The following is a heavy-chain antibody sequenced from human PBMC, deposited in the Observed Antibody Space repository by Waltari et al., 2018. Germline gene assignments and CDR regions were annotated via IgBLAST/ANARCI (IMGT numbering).Heavy chain of an antibody. J-gene: IGHJ2*01. CDR3: ARRGMATTNWYFDL. Sequence: QVQLQESGPGLVKPSQTLSLTCTVSGGSISSGDYYWRWIRQPPGKGLEWIGYIYYSGSTYYNPSLKSRVTVSVDTSKNQFSLKLSSVTAADTAVYYCARRGMATTNWYFDLWGRGTLVTVSS. CDR2: IYYSGST. CDR1: GGSISSGDYY. V-gene: IGHV4-30-4*08. D-gene: IGHD5-12*01.